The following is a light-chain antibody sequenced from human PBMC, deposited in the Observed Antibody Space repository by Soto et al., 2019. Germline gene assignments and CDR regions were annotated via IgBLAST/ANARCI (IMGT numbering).Light chain of an antibody. CDR3: QQYYTTLT. CDR1: QSVLYSSDNKNY. V-gene: IGKV4-1*01. CDR2: WAS. J-gene: IGKJ4*01. Sequence: DIVMTQSPDSLAVSLGERATINCKSSQSVLYSSDNKNYLAWYQQKPGQHPKLLIYWASTRDSGVPDRFSGSWSGADFTLTISSLQAEDVAVYYCQQYYTTLTLGGGTRVEIK.